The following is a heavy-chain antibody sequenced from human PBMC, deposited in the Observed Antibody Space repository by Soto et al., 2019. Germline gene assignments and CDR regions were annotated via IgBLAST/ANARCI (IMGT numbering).Heavy chain of an antibody. V-gene: IGHV4-39*01. CDR1: GGSISSSSYY. J-gene: IGHJ6*02. D-gene: IGHD6-13*01. Sequence: SETLSLTCTVSGGSISSSSYYWGWIRQPPGKGLEWIGSIYYSGSTYYNPSLKSRVTISVDTSKNQFSLKLSSVTAADTAVYYCARSSSSWGYYYGMDVWGQGTTVTRLL. CDR2: IYYSGST. CDR3: ARSSSSWGYYYGMDV.